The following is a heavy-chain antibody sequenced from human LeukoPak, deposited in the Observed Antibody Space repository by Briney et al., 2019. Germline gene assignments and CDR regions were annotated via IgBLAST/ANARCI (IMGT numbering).Heavy chain of an antibody. Sequence: GGSLRLSCGASGFTLENYAINWVRQAPGKGLEWVSAISNSEVSSITESGDGTYHADSVKGRFTISRDSSKNTVSLQMNSLRAEDTAIYYCANKPAGFDPWGQGTLVTVSS. J-gene: IGHJ5*02. D-gene: IGHD1-14*01. V-gene: IGHV3-23*01. CDR2: ISNSEVSSITESGDGT. CDR3: ANKPAGFDP. CDR1: GFTLENYA.